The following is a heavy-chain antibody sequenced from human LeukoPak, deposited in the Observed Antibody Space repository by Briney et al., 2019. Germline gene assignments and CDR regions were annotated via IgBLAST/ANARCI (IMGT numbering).Heavy chain of an antibody. D-gene: IGHD5-24*01. Sequence: SQTLSLTCTVSGGSISSGGYYWSWIRQHPGKGLEWIGYIYYSGSTYYNPSLKSRVTISVDTSKNQFSLKLSSVTAADTAVYYCARWVEMATPGDAFDIWAKGQWSPSLQ. CDR2: IYYSGST. J-gene: IGHJ3*02. CDR3: ARWVEMATPGDAFDI. V-gene: IGHV4-31*03. CDR1: GGSISSGGYY.